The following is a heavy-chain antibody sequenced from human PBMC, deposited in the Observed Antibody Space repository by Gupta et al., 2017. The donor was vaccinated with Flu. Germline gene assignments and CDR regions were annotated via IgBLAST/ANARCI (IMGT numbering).Heavy chain of an antibody. CDR1: GYSISSGYF. J-gene: IGHJ4*02. V-gene: IGHV4-38-2*01. CDR3: ARGLYILEY. Sequence: QLQLQQSGPGLVKPSDTLCLTCGVSGYSISSGYFWGWIRQPPGKGLEWIGSIFHDGTIYYNPSLESRVTISIDTSKNQFSLNLTSVTAADTAVYYCARGLYILEYWGQGSLVTVSS. CDR2: IFHDGTI. D-gene: IGHD3-3*01.